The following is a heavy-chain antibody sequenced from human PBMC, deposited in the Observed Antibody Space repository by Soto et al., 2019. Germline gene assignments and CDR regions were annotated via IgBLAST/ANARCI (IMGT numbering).Heavy chain of an antibody. V-gene: IGHV3-30-3*01. Sequence: GGSLRLSCAASGFTFSSYAMHWVRQAPGKGLEWVAVISYDGSNKYYADSVKGRFTISRDNSKNTLYLQMNSLRAEDTAVYYCAKDPFGVVPDYWGQGTLVTVSS. CDR1: GFTFSSYA. CDR3: AKDPFGVVPDY. J-gene: IGHJ4*02. CDR2: ISYDGSNK. D-gene: IGHD3-3*01.